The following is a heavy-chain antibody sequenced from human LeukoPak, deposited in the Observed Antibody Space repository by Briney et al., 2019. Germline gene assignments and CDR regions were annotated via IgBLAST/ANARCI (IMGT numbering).Heavy chain of an antibody. CDR3: ARGRHYYDSSDYYYEGDAFDI. Sequence: ASVKVSCKASGDTFTSYYMHWVRQAPGQGLECMGLINPSGTSTSYAQKFQGRVTMTRDMSTSTVYMELSSLRSEDTAVYYCARGRHYYDSSDYYYEGDAFDIWGQGTMVTVSS. CDR2: INPSGTST. CDR1: GDTFTSYY. V-gene: IGHV1-46*01. D-gene: IGHD3-22*01. J-gene: IGHJ3*02.